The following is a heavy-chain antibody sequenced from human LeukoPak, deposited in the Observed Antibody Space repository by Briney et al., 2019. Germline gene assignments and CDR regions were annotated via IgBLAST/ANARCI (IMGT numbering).Heavy chain of an antibody. Sequence: PSETLSLTCTVSGGSISSYYWSWIRQPPGKGLEWIGYIYYSGSTNYNPSLKSRVTISVDTSKNQFSLKLSSVTAADTAVYYCARQKQWLVMFDYWGQGTLVTVSS. D-gene: IGHD6-19*01. CDR2: IYYSGST. CDR3: ARQKQWLVMFDY. J-gene: IGHJ4*02. V-gene: IGHV4-59*08. CDR1: GGSISSYY.